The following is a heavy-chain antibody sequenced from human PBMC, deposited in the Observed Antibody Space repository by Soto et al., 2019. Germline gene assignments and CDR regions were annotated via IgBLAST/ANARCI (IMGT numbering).Heavy chain of an antibody. D-gene: IGHD1-26*01. CDR2: IIPIFGTA. Sequence: SVKVSCKASGGTFSSYAISWVRQAPGQGLEWMGGIIPIFGTANYAQKFQGRVTITAYESTSTAYMELSSLRSEDTAVYYCARGVGGMIWGAFDIWGQGTMVTVSS. J-gene: IGHJ3*02. CDR3: ARGVGGMIWGAFDI. V-gene: IGHV1-69*13. CDR1: GGTFSSYA.